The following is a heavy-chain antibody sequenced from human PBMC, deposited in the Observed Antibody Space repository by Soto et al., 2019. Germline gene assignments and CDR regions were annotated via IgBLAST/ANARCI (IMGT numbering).Heavy chain of an antibody. CDR3: SRDDSDWFFN. Sequence: PGGSLRLSCAASGFTFSGSAMHWVRQTSGKGLEWVGRIRSRANNYATTYDASVKGRFTISRDDSKKTAYLQMNSLESEDTAVYYCSRDDSDWFFNWGRGTLVTVSS. V-gene: IGHV3-73*01. CDR2: IRSRANNYAT. CDR1: GFTFSGSA. J-gene: IGHJ4*02. D-gene: IGHD3-9*01.